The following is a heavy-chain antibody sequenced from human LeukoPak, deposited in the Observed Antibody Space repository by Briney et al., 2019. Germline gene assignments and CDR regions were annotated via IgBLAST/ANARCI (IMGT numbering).Heavy chain of an antibody. CDR3: ARYIVVVPAAIKGRWFDP. CDR2: INHSGST. D-gene: IGHD2-2*02. Sequence: PSETLSLTCAVYGGSFSGYYWSWIRQPPGKGLEWIGEINHSGSTNYNPSLKSRVTISVDTSKNQFSLKLSSVTAADTAVYYCARYIVVVPAAIKGRWFDPWGQGTLVTVSS. J-gene: IGHJ5*02. CDR1: GGSFSGYY. V-gene: IGHV4-34*01.